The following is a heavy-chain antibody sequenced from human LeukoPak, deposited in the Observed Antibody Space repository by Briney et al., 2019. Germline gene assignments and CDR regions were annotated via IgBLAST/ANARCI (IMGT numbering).Heavy chain of an antibody. D-gene: IGHD2-15*01. J-gene: IGHJ3*02. CDR1: GGTFSSYA. CDR3: ASREDIVGHGYAFDI. Sequence: GASVKVSCKASGGTFSSYAISWVRQAPGQGLEWMGGIIPIFGTANYAQKFQGRVTITADESTSTAYMELSSLRSEDTAVYYCASREDIVGHGYAFDIWGQGTMVTVSS. CDR2: IIPIFGTA. V-gene: IGHV1-69*13.